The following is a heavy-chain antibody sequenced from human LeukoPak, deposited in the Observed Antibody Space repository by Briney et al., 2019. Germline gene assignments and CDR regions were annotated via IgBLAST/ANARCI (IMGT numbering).Heavy chain of an antibody. CDR1: GFTFRSYW. V-gene: IGHV3-7*03. CDR2: IKQDGSEK. Sequence: GGSLRLSCAASGFTFRSYWMSWVRQAPGKGLEWVANIKQDGSEKNYVDSVKGRFTISRHNSKNTLYLQMNSLRAEDTAVYYCARERYDSSGYYYYGMDVWGQGTTVTVSS. CDR3: ARERYDSSGYYYYGMDV. J-gene: IGHJ6*02. D-gene: IGHD3-22*01.